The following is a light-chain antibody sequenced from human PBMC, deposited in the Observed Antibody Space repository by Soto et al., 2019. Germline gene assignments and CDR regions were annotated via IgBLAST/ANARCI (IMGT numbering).Light chain of an antibody. CDR2: DAS. V-gene: IGKV3-20*01. J-gene: IGKJ1*01. CDR1: QSVSSNY. Sequence: ELVLTQSPGTLSLPPGERATLSCRASQSVSSNYLAWYQQKPGQAPRILMYDASSRATGIPDRFSGSGSGTDFTLTIRRLEPEDFAVYYCQQYSSSRTFGQGTKVDIK. CDR3: QQYSSSRT.